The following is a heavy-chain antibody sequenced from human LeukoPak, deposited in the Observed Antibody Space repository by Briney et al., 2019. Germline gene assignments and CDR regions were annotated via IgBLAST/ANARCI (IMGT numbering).Heavy chain of an antibody. CDR2: ISGSGGST. CDR3: AKDASTVTTFDRGYYFDY. Sequence: GGSLRLSCAASGFTFSSYAMSWVRQAPGKGLEWVSAISGSGGSTYYADSVKGRFTISRDNSKNTLYLQMNSLRAEDTAVYYCAKDASTVTTFDRGYYFDYWAREPWSPSPQ. J-gene: IGHJ4*02. D-gene: IGHD4-11*01. CDR1: GFTFSSYA. V-gene: IGHV3-23*01.